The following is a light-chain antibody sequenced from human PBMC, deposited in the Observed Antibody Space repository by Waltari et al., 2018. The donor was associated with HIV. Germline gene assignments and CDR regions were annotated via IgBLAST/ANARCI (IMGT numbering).Light chain of an antibody. CDR1: QSLSSS. CDR2: DAS. V-gene: IGKV3-11*01. Sequence: EIVLTQSPATLSLSPGAGATLSCRASQSLSSSLAWYQQKPGQAPRLLIYDASNRATGIPARFSASGSGTDFTLTISSLEPEDCAVYYCQQRSYWPPYTVGQGTRLEIK. J-gene: IGKJ2*01. CDR3: QQRSYWPPYT.